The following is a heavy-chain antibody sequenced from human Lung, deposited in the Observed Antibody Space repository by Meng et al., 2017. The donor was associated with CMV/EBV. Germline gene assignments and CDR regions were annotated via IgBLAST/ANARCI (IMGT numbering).Heavy chain of an antibody. CDR2: ISYDGSNK. J-gene: IGHJ6*02. CDR1: GFTFSSYA. CDR3: ARGESEWELLSYYYYYGMDV. Sequence: SXXASGFTFSSYAMHWVRQAPGKGLEWVAVISYDGSNKYYADSVKGRFTISRDNSKNTLYLQMNSLRAEDTAVYYCARGESEWELLSYYYYYGMDVWGQGTXVTVSS. V-gene: IGHV3-30*04. D-gene: IGHD1-26*01.